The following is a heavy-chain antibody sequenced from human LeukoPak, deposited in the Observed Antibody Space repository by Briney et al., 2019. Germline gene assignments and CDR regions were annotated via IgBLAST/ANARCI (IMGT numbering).Heavy chain of an antibody. V-gene: IGHV3-11*06. D-gene: IGHD6-13*01. CDR1: GFIFSDYY. CDR3: ARVGSIAAAGTPDY. Sequence: TGGSLRLSCAASGFIFSDYYMTWIRQAPGKRLEWLSYISGSGSDTNYADSVKGRFTTSRDNAKNSLYLQMNSLRAEDTAVYYCARVGSIAAAGTPDYWGQGTLVTVSS. CDR2: ISGSGSDT. J-gene: IGHJ4*02.